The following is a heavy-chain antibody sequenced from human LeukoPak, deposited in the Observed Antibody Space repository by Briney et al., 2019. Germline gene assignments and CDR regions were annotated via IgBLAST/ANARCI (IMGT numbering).Heavy chain of an antibody. CDR3: AREDQLLNYFDY. CDR2: MSGSGGST. J-gene: IGHJ4*02. V-gene: IGHV3-23*01. Sequence: PGGSLRLSCAASEFTFSSYAMSWVRQAPGKGLEWVSAMSGSGGSTYYADSVKGRFTISRDNSKNTLYLQMNSLRAEDTAVYYCAREDQLLNYFDYWGQGTLVTVSS. D-gene: IGHD2-2*01. CDR1: EFTFSSYA.